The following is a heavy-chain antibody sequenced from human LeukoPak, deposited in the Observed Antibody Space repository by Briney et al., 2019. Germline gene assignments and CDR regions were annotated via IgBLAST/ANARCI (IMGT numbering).Heavy chain of an antibody. J-gene: IGHJ5*02. Sequence: PGGSLRLSCTASGFTFGDYAMSWVRQAPGKGLEWVGFVRSKAYAGTTEYAPSMKGRFTISRDDSKSIAYLQMNSLKTEDTAVYYCTRPNYDSRTWFDPWGQGTLVTVSS. CDR2: VRSKAYAGTT. V-gene: IGHV3-49*04. CDR1: GFTFGDYA. D-gene: IGHD3-22*01. CDR3: TRPNYDSRTWFDP.